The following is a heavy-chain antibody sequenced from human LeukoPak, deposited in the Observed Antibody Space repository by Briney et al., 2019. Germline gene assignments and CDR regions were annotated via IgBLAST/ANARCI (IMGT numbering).Heavy chain of an antibody. J-gene: IGHJ4*02. CDR3: AGYYGSGSYSHGPFDY. Sequence: GGSLRLSCAASGFTFSSYNMNWVRQAPGKGLEWVSSISSGSNYIYYADSVKGRFTISRDHAKNSLYLQMNSLRAEDTAVYYCAGYYGSGSYSHGPFDYWGQGTLVTVSS. V-gene: IGHV3-21*04. CDR1: GFTFSSYN. CDR2: ISSGSNYI. D-gene: IGHD3-10*01.